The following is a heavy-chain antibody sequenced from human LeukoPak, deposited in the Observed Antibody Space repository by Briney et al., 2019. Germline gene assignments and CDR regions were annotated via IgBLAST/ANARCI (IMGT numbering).Heavy chain of an antibody. Sequence: GGSLRLSCAASGFTLSSYGMTWVRQAPGKGLEWVSSISSSSSYIYYADSVKGRFTISRDNAKNSLYLQMNSLRAEDTAVYYCARVIVFRGYMDVWGKGTTVTVSS. J-gene: IGHJ6*03. V-gene: IGHV3-21*01. CDR1: GFTLSSYG. D-gene: IGHD1-26*01. CDR2: ISSSSSYI. CDR3: ARVIVFRGYMDV.